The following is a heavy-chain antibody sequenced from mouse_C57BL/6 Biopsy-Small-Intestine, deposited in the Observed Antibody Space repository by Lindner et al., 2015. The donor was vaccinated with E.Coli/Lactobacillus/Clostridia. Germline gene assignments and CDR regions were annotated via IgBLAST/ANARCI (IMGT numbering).Heavy chain of an antibody. V-gene: IGHV1-42*01. CDR3: ANSNY. CDR1: GYSFTDYY. CDR2: INPSTGGT. Sequence: VQLQESGPELVKPGASVKISCKASGYSFTDYYMNWVKQSPEKSLEWIGEINPSTGGTTYNQKFKAKATLTVDKSSSTAYMQLKSLTSEDSAVYYCANSNYWGQGTTLTVSS. J-gene: IGHJ2*01.